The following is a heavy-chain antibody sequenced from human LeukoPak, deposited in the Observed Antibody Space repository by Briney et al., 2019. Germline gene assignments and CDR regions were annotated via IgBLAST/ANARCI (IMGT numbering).Heavy chain of an antibody. CDR1: GYTFSDYF. CDR2: INPYNGGT. D-gene: IGHD4-23*01. CDR3: ASLQGGNSDWLDP. V-gene: IGHV1-2*06. Sequence: SVKVSCKACGYTFSDYFIHWVRQAPGQGREWMGRINPYNGGTTYAQSFQGRVTLTRDTSITTVYLELPGLRSDDTAVYYCASLQGGNSDWLDPWGQATLVTVSS. J-gene: IGHJ5*02.